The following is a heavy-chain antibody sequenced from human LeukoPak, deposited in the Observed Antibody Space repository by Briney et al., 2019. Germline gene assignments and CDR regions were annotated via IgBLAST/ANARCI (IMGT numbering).Heavy chain of an antibody. D-gene: IGHD5-18*01. J-gene: IGHJ4*02. CDR3: AKKPWIQLWSPFDY. V-gene: IGHV3-23*01. Sequence: GGSLRLSCAASGFTFSIYAMSWVRQAPGKGLEWVSAISGSGGSTYYADSVKGRFTISRDNSKNTLYLQMNSLRAEDTAVYYCAKKPWIQLWSPFDYWGQGTLVTVSS. CDR2: ISGSGGST. CDR1: GFTFSIYA.